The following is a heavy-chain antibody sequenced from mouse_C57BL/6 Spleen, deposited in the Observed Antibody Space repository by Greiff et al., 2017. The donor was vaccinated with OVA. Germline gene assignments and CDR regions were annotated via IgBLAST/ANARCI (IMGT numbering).Heavy chain of an antibody. Sequence: QVQLQQPGAELVKPGASVKLSCKASGYTFTSYWMQWVKQRPGQGLEWIGEIDPSDSYTNYNQKFKGKATLTVDTSSSTAYMQLNSLTSEDSAVYYCARSITGTWYFDYWGQGTTLTVSS. V-gene: IGHV1-50*01. CDR3: ARSITGTWYFDY. CDR2: IDPSDSYT. J-gene: IGHJ2*01. CDR1: GYTFTSYW. D-gene: IGHD4-1*01.